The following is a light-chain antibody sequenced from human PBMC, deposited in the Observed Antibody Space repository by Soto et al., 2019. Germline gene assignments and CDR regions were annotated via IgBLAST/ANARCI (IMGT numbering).Light chain of an antibody. Sequence: DIHMTQSPSSLSASVGDIFTITCRASLPISKYLAWYQKKKGKIPNLLIYAASTLQAGVPSRFSGSGYGTDLTITISSMKNEDVEAYYCQKYNSDTLTFGGGTKVDI. J-gene: IGKJ4*01. CDR1: LPISKY. V-gene: IGKV1-27*01. CDR2: AAS. CDR3: QKYNSDTLT.